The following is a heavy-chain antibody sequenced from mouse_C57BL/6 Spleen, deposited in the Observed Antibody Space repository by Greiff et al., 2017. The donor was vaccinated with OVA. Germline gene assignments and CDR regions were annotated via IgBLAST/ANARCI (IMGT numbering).Heavy chain of an antibody. CDR1: GFTFSSYG. V-gene: IGHV5-6*01. J-gene: IGHJ4*01. CDR2: ISSGGSYT. Sequence: EVNVVESGGDLVKPGGSLELSCAASGFTFSSYGMSWVRQTPDKRLEWVATISSGGSYTYYPDSVKGRFTISRDNAKNTLYLQISNLKSEVTAMDYCARHEVVTNRGYAMDCWGQGASVTVSS. CDR3: ARHEVVTNRGYAMDC. D-gene: IGHD1-1*02.